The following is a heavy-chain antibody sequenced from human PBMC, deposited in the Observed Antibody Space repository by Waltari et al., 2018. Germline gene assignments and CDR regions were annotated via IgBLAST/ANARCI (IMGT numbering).Heavy chain of an antibody. CDR3: ARGTVTIDY. CDR1: GGSFSGYY. D-gene: IGHD1-7*01. Sequence: QGQLQQWGAGLLKPSETLSLTCAVYGGSFSGYYWSWIRQPPGKGLEWIGEINHSGSTNSNPSLKSRVTISVDTSKNQFSLKLSSVTAADTAVYYCARGTVTIDYWGQGTLVTVSS. CDR2: INHSGST. V-gene: IGHV4-34*01. J-gene: IGHJ4*02.